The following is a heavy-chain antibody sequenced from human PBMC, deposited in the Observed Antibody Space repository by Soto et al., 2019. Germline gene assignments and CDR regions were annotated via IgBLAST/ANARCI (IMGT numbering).Heavy chain of an antibody. Sequence: QVQLVQSGAEEKKPGASVKVSCKASGYTFTSYAMHWVRQAPGQRLEWMGWINAGNGNTKYSQKFQGRVTITRDTSASTADMELSSLRSEDTAVYYCARDVLLWFGARNWFDPWGQGTLVTVSS. CDR1: GYTFTSYA. D-gene: IGHD3-10*01. CDR2: INAGNGNT. CDR3: ARDVLLWFGARNWFDP. J-gene: IGHJ5*02. V-gene: IGHV1-3*05.